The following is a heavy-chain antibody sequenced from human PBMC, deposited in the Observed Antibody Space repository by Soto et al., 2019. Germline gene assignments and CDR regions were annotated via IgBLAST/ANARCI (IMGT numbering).Heavy chain of an antibody. CDR1: GYTFTGYY. CDR3: ASTGPSSSWYGHFDY. Sequence: VKVSCTASGYTFTGYYMHWVRQAPGQGLEWMGWINPNSGGTNYAQKFQGRVTMTRDTSISTAYMELSRLRSDDTAVYYCASTGPSSSWYGHFDYWGQGTLVTVSS. D-gene: IGHD6-13*01. V-gene: IGHV1-2*02. CDR2: INPNSGGT. J-gene: IGHJ4*02.